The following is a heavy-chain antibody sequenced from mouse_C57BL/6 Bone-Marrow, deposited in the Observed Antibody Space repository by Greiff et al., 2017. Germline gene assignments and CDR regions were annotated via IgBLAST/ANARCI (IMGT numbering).Heavy chain of an antibody. V-gene: IGHV2-5*01. J-gene: IGHJ1*03. Sequence: LQESGPGLVQPSQSLSITCTVSGFSFTSYGVHWVRQSPGKGLEWLGVIWRGGSTDYNAAFMSRLSITKDNSKSQVFFKMNSLQADDTAIYYCAKGDYYGSSYVGVFDVWGTGTTVTVSS. CDR3: AKGDYYGSSYVGVFDV. CDR2: IWRGGST. D-gene: IGHD1-1*01. CDR1: GFSFTSYG.